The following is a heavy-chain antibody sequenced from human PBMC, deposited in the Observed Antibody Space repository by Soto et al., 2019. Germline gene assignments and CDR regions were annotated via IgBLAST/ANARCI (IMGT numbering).Heavy chain of an antibody. CDR3: ARARVVVVAATERPSPPPAY. J-gene: IGHJ4*02. D-gene: IGHD2-15*01. Sequence: QVQLVQSGAEVKKPGASVKVSCKASGYTFTGYYMHWVRQAPGQGLEWMGWINPNSGGTNYAQKFQGRVTMTRDTSISTAYMELSRLRSDDTAVYYCARARVVVVAATERPSPPPAYWGQGTLVTVSS. V-gene: IGHV1-2*02. CDR1: GYTFTGYY. CDR2: INPNSGGT.